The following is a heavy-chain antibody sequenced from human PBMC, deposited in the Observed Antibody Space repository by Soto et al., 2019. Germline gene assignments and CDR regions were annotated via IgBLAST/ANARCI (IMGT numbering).Heavy chain of an antibody. Sequence: GGSLRLSCAASGFTFSSYGMHWVRQAPGKGLEWVAVISYDGSNKYYADSVKGRFTISRDNSKNTLYLQMNSLRAEDTAVYYCAKESVITFGGVIVHFDYWGQGTLVTVSS. J-gene: IGHJ4*02. CDR1: GFTFSSYG. D-gene: IGHD3-16*02. CDR2: ISYDGSNK. V-gene: IGHV3-30*18. CDR3: AKESVITFGGVIVHFDY.